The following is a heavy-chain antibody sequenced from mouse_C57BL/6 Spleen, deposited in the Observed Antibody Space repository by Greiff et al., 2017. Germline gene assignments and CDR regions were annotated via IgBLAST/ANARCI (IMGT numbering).Heavy chain of an antibody. V-gene: IGHV1-81*01. CDR2: IYPRSGNT. CDR3: ARVSEDYANGDFEV. D-gene: IGHD4-1*01. Sequence: VKLMESGAELARPGASVKLSCKASGYTFTSYGISWVKQRTGPGLEWIGEIYPRSGNTYYNEKFKGKATLTADKSSSTAYMELRSLTSEDCAVYFGARVSEDYANGDFEVWGTGTTVTVSS. CDR1: GYTFTSYG. J-gene: IGHJ1*03.